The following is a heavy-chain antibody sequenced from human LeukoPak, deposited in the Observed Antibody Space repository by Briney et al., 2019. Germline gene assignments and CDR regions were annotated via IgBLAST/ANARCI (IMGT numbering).Heavy chain of an antibody. CDR3: AKDRVDYYDSSGYNNWFDP. V-gene: IGHV3-30*18. Sequence: GGSLRLSCAASGFTFSSYAMHWVRQAPGKGLEWVAVISNDGSKKYYADSVKGRFTISRDNSKNTLYLQMNSLRAEDTAVYYCAKDRVDYYDSSGYNNWFDPWGQGTLVTVSS. D-gene: IGHD3-22*01. J-gene: IGHJ5*02. CDR1: GFTFSSYA. CDR2: ISNDGSKK.